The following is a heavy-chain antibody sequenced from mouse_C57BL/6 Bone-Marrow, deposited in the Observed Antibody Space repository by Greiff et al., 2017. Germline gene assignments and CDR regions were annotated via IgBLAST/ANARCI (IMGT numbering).Heavy chain of an antibody. CDR1: GYSITSGYS. D-gene: IGHD2-3*01. Sequence: EVKLMESGPGLVKPSQSLSLTCSVTGYSITSGYSWNWIRQFPGNKLEWMGYISYDGSNNYNPSLKNRISITRDTSKNQFFLKLNSVPTEDTATYYCARYRDGYQVAYWGQGTLVTVSA. V-gene: IGHV3-6*01. CDR2: ISYDGSN. CDR3: ARYRDGYQVAY. J-gene: IGHJ3*01.